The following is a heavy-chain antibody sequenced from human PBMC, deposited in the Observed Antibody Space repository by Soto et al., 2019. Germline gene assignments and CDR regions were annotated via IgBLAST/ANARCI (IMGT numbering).Heavy chain of an antibody. CDR1: GFTFDSFA. J-gene: IGHJ4*02. CDR2: LSGVGDAT. Sequence: EVQLLESGGDLVQPGGSLRLSCAASGFTFDSFAMTWVRQAPGKGLEWVSALSGVGDATNYADSVKGRFTISRDNSKNTLYLQINSLRPEDTAVYYCAKATNDWTYHFDYWGQGTSVTVSS. V-gene: IGHV3-23*01. CDR3: AKATNDWTYHFDY. D-gene: IGHD3-9*01.